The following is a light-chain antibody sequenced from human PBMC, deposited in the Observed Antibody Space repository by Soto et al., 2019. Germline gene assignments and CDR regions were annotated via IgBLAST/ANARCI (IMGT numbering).Light chain of an antibody. CDR2: GAS. J-gene: IGKJ2*01. CDR3: QQYGSSPPYT. CDR1: QSVSSSY. Sequence: EIVLTQSPGTLSLSPGERATLSCRASQSVSSSYLAWYQQKPGQAPRLLIYGASSRATGIPDRFSGSGSGTDYTLTISRLEPEDFAGEYCQQYGSSPPYTFDQGTKLEIK. V-gene: IGKV3-20*01.